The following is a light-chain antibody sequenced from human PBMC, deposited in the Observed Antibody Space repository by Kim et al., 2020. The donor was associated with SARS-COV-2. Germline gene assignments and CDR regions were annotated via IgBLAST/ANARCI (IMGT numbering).Light chain of an antibody. CDR2: NTN. V-gene: IGLV1-47*01. CDR3: ATWDDNLSGAL. Sequence: QSVLTQSPSESGTPGQEVTISCSGSTSNIGRSDVFWYQQLPGAAPKLLIYNTNVRPSGVPDRFSGSKSDTSASLAISGLRSDDEADYYCATWDDNLSGALFGGGTKVTVL. J-gene: IGLJ3*02. CDR1: TSNIGRSD.